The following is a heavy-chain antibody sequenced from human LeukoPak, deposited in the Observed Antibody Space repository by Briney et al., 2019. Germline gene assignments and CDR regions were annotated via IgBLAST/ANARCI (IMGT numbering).Heavy chain of an antibody. CDR1: GFSFDRFT. Sequence: GGSLRLSCAASGFSFDRFTMNWVRQAPSKGLEWVAVISYNGSNKYYADSVKGRFTISRDNSKNTLYLQMNSLRAEDTAVYYCAREPDPYYYDSSGYFDYWGQGTLVTVSS. D-gene: IGHD3-22*01. V-gene: IGHV3-30-3*01. CDR2: ISYNGSNK. J-gene: IGHJ4*02. CDR3: AREPDPYYYDSSGYFDY.